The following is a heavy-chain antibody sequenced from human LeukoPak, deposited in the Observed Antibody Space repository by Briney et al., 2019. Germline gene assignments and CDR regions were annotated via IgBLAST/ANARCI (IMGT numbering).Heavy chain of an antibody. Sequence: PWGSLRLSCAASEFTFSSYTMNWVRQAPGKGLEWVSSISSSSTYINYADSVKGRFTISRDNAKNSLYLQMNSLRAEDTAVYYCARDRSPGNFDYWGQGTLVTVSS. CDR3: ARDRSPGNFDY. CDR2: ISSSSTYI. CDR1: EFTFSSYT. V-gene: IGHV3-21*01. D-gene: IGHD3-10*01. J-gene: IGHJ4*02.